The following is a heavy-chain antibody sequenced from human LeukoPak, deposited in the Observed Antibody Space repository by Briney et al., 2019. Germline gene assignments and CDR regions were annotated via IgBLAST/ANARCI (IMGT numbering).Heavy chain of an antibody. CDR1: GASISSGSFP. CDR3: ARLGIKLADVSN. V-gene: IGHV4-61*02. D-gene: IGHD3-16*01. Sequence: SETLSLTCTVSGASISSGSFPWLWIRQPAGKGLEWIGRFYTGGTTNYNHSVKSRVTISVDTSKNQFSLKLNSVTAADTAVYYCARLGIKLADVSNWGQGTMVTVSS. J-gene: IGHJ3*01. CDR2: FYTGGTT.